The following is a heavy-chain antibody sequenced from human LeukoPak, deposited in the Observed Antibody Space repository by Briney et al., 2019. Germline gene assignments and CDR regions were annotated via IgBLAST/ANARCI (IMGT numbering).Heavy chain of an antibody. CDR1: GGTLSSYT. V-gene: IGHV1-69*02. CDR2: IIPILGIA. CDR3: ASAMTTVVTHYYYYMDV. D-gene: IGHD4-23*01. Sequence: ASVKVSCKASGGTLSSYTISWVRQAPGQGLEWMGRIIPILGIANYAQKFQGRVTITADKSTSTAYMELSSLRSEDTAVYYCASAMTTVVTHYYYYMDVWGKGTTVTVSS. J-gene: IGHJ6*03.